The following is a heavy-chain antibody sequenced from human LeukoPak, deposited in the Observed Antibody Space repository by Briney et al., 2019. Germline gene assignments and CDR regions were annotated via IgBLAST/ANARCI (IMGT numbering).Heavy chain of an antibody. J-gene: IGHJ4*02. CDR3: VRLLRLGELY. V-gene: IGHV2-5*01. Sequence: ESGPTLVNPTQTLTLTCTFSGFSLSISGVGVGWMRQPPGKALEWLALIYWNDDIRYTPSLTNRLSISKVTSKNQVVLTMTNMDPVDTATYFCVRLLRLGELYWGQGTLVTVSS. D-gene: IGHD3-16*01. CDR1: GFSLSISGVG. CDR2: IYWNDDI.